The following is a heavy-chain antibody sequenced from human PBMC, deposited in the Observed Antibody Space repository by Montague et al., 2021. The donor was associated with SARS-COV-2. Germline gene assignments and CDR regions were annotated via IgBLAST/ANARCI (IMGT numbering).Heavy chain of an antibody. Sequence: SLRLSCAASGFTFDTFAMNWVRQAPGKGLEWVAVSCSGGCDTYYAESVKGRSIISRDNSRKTLYLQMKSLRAEDTAVYYCAKADDYFDSGIDHWGQGTLVTVSS. CDR3: AKADDYFDSGIDH. CDR2: SCSGGCDT. D-gene: IGHD3-9*01. V-gene: IGHV3-23*03. J-gene: IGHJ4*02. CDR1: GFTFDTFA.